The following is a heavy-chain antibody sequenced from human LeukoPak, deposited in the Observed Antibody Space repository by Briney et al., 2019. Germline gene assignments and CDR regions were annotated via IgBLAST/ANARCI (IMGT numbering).Heavy chain of an antibody. V-gene: IGHV3-23*01. J-gene: IGHJ4*02. CDR1: GFTFSSYA. Sequence: GGSLRLSCAASGFTFSSYAMSWVRQAPGKGLEWVSTISGSGGTTDYADSVKGRSTISRDNSKNTLYLQMNSLRDEDTAVYYCAKAYSISWSGFDYWGQGTLDTVSS. CDR3: AKAYSISWSGFDY. D-gene: IGHD6-13*01. CDR2: ISGSGGTT.